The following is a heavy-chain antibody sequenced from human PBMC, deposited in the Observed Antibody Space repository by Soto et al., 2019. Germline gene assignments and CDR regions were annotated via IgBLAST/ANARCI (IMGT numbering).Heavy chain of an antibody. V-gene: IGHV4-39*01. CDR1: SGSISSTIYS. CDR2: IFYSGST. D-gene: IGHD2-15*01. Sequence: PSETLSLTCTVSSGSISSTIYSWDWIRQPPGKGLEWIGSIFYSGSTYYNPSLKSRVTISVDTSKNQFSLTLTSVTAADTAVYYCARQCRGVPRHWFVPSGQGTLVTVSS. J-gene: IGHJ5*02. CDR3: ARQCRGVPRHWFVP.